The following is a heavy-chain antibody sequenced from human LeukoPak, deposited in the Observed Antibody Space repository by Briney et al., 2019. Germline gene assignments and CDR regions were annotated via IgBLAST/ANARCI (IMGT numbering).Heavy chain of an antibody. J-gene: IGHJ4*02. CDR1: GYTLTELS. V-gene: IGHV1-46*03. CDR3: ARDLLGDYGYFGY. Sequence: ASVKVSCKVSGYTLTELSMHWVRQAPGQGLEWMGIINPSGGSTSYAQKFQGRVTMTRDTSTSTVYMELSSLRSEDTAVYYCARDLLGDYGYFGYWGQGTLVTVSS. D-gene: IGHD4-17*01. CDR2: INPSGGST.